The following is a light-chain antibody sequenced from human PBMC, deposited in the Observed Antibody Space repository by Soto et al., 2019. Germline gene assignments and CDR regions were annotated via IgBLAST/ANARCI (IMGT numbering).Light chain of an antibody. CDR2: DAS. Sequence: DIPMTQTPSTLSASVGGIVTTTCRASHSISTWLAWYQQKPGKAPKLLIYDASSLESGVPSRFSGSGSGTECTLTISSLQPDDVATYYCQQYNTYSWTLNQGTKVDIK. J-gene: IGKJ1*01. V-gene: IGKV1-5*01. CDR3: QQYNTYSWT. CDR1: HSISTW.